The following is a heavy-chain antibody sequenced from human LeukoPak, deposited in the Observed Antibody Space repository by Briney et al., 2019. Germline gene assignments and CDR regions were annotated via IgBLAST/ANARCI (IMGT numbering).Heavy chain of an antibody. CDR3: ARDRDMLTGNYYGY. V-gene: IGHV3-66*01. CDR2: IYSGGST. CDR1: GFPVSSNY. D-gene: IGHD3-9*01. Sequence: GGSLRLSCAVSGFPVSSNYMSWVRQAPGKGLEWVSIIYSGGSTYYADSVKGRFTISRDNSKNILYLQMNSLRVEDTALYYCARDRDMLTGNYYGYWGQGTLVTVSS. J-gene: IGHJ4*02.